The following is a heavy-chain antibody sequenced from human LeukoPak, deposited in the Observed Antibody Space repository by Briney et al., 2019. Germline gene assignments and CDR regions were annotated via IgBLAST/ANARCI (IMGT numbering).Heavy chain of an antibody. D-gene: IGHD2-8*02. J-gene: IGHJ4*02. CDR2: INCSSSTI. Sequence: LRGPLRLPCPASGFPFSSYSVDGVRKAPGKGRGWVSYINCSSSTIYHADSVKRRFTIYRDNAKNSLYLQMNSLRAEDTAVYYCARDPEVTGDYWGQGTLVTVSS. V-gene: IGHV3-48*04. CDR3: ARDPEVTGDY. CDR1: GFPFSSYS.